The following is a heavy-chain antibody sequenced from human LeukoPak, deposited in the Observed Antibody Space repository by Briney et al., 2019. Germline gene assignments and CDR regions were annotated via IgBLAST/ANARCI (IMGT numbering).Heavy chain of an antibody. Sequence: PGGSLRLSCAASGFSFDDYAMHWVRQAPGKGLEWVSFISWNSGYIAYADSVKGRFTISRGNAKNSLYLEMNSLRAQDTALYYCAKDLSGGSYPSTTGAFDYWGQGTLVTVSS. D-gene: IGHD2-15*01. CDR2: ISWNSGYI. CDR3: AKDLSGGSYPSTTGAFDY. V-gene: IGHV3-9*01. J-gene: IGHJ4*02. CDR1: GFSFDDYA.